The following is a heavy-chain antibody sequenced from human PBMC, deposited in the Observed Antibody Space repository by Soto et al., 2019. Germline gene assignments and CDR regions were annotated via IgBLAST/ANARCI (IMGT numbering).Heavy chain of an antibody. D-gene: IGHD1-26*01. J-gene: IGHJ3*02. CDR2: IYTSGST. Sequence: SETLSLTCTVSGGSISSYYWSWIRQPAGKGLEWIGRIYTSGSTNYNPSLKSRVTMSVDTSKNRFSLKLSSVTAADTAVYYCAREFGGSYFLPMAFDIWGQGTMVTVSS. V-gene: IGHV4-4*07. CDR1: GGSISSYY. CDR3: AREFGGSYFLPMAFDI.